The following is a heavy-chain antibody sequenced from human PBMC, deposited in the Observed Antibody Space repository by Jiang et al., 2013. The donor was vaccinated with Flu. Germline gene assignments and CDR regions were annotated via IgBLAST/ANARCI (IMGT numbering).Heavy chain of an antibody. D-gene: IGHD3-22*01. V-gene: IGHV3-9*01. CDR2: ISWNSGSI. CDR1: GFTFDDYA. CDR3: AKDVSGYYDTGSFDY. J-gene: IGHJ4*02. Sequence: VQLLESGGGLVQPGRSLRLSCAASGFTFDDYAMHWVRQAPGKGLEWVSGISWNSGSIGYADSVKGRFTISRDNAKNSLYLQMNSLRAEDTALYYCAKDVSGYYDTGSFDYWGQGTLVTVSS.